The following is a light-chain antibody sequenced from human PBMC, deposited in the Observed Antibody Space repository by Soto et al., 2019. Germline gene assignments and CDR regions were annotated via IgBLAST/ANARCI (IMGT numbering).Light chain of an antibody. J-gene: IGKJ2*01. V-gene: IGKV3-15*01. CDR3: QQYEKWPPSKT. CDR1: QSVSSN. CDR2: GAS. Sequence: EIVMTQSPATLSVSPGEGATVSCRASQSVSSNLAWYQQKPGQAPRLLIYGASTRATGIPARFSGSGSGPEFTRTISRLQSEDFAVYYCQQYEKWPPSKTFGQGTKLEIK.